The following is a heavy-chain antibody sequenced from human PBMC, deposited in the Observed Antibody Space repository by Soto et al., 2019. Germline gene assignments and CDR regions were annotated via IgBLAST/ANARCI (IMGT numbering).Heavy chain of an antibody. CDR1: GFTFSSYG. CDR2: IWYDGSNK. CDR3: AREGVGYCSGGSCYSHYYYMDV. D-gene: IGHD2-15*01. Sequence: GGSLRLSCAASGFTFSSYGMHWVRQAPGKGLEWVAVIWYDGSNKYYADSVKGRFTISRDNSKNTLYLQMNSLRAEDTAVYYCAREGVGYCSGGSCYSHYYYMDVWGKGTTVTVSS. J-gene: IGHJ6*03. V-gene: IGHV3-33*01.